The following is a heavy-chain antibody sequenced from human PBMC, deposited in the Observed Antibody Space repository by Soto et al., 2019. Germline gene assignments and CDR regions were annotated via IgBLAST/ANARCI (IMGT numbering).Heavy chain of an antibody. Sequence: ASVKVSCKASGGTFDNYAVSWVRQAPGQGLEWMGGIIPMFETVNYAQRFQGRLTIAADESTSTAYMELTSLTSADTAIYFCARGLRTGNYGMDVWGHGTTVTVSS. V-gene: IGHV1-69*13. CDR1: GGTFDNYA. D-gene: IGHD2-15*01. CDR2: IIPMFETV. CDR3: ARGLRTGNYGMDV. J-gene: IGHJ6*02.